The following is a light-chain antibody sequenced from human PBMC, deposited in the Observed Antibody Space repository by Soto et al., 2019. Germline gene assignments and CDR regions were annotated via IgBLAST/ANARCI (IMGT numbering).Light chain of an antibody. J-gene: IGKJ2*01. V-gene: IGKV3-20*01. CDR3: QQYGSSPYT. Sequence: EIVLTQSPGTLSLSPGERATLSCRASQSVTSSYLAWYQNKPGQAPRRLIDGAPNRANGIPVRFSGSESGTDFTLAISNLEPEDFAVYYCQQYGSSPYTFGQGTKLEIK. CDR1: QSVTSSY. CDR2: GAP.